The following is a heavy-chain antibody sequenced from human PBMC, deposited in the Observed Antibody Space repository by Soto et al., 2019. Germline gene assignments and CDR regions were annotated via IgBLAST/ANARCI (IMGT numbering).Heavy chain of an antibody. CDR1: GYPFTHYG. J-gene: IGHJ4*02. CDR2: VDPNGGGS. V-gene: IGHV1-2*04. CDR3: ATWVDYGDFEGFDF. Sequence: ASVKVSCKSFGYPFTHYGITWVRQAPGQGLEWMGWVDPNGGGSNSAQKFQGSVTMTWDTSITTAYLDLTRLTTNDTATYFCATWVDYGDFEGFDFWGQGTLVTVSS. D-gene: IGHD4-17*01.